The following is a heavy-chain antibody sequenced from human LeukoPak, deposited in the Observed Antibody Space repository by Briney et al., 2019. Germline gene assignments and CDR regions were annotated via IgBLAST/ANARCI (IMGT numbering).Heavy chain of an antibody. V-gene: IGHV4-59*07. CDR3: ARYYGSGSYDLPYYYYGMDV. J-gene: IGHJ6*02. CDR1: GGSISSYY. CDR2: IYYSGST. Sequence: PSDTLSLTCTVSGGSISSYYWSWIRQPPGRGLEWIGYIYYSGSTNYNPSLKSRVTISVDPSKNQFSLKLSSVTAADTAVYYCARYYGSGSYDLPYYYYGMDVWGQGTTVTVSS. D-gene: IGHD3-10*01.